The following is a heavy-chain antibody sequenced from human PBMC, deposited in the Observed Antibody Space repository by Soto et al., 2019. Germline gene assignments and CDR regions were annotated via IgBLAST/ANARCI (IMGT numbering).Heavy chain of an antibody. J-gene: IGHJ6*02. CDR2: IVPMLGTP. CDR3: ATNGTYSSSLSQYGDMDA. V-gene: IGHV1-69*01. D-gene: IGHD1-26*01. Sequence: QVQLVQSGAEVKEPGSSVRVSCKASGGTFDNFIMNWVRQTPGQGLEWMGGIVPMLGTPTYAEKFKGRVTISATGSTSTMFMEVTTLRSDDSAIYYCATNGTYSSSLSQYGDMDAWGQGITVTVSS. CDR1: GGTFDNFI.